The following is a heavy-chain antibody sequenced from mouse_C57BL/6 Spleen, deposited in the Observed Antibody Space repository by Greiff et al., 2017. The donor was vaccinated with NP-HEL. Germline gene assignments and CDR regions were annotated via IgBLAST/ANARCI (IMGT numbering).Heavy chain of an antibody. J-gene: IGHJ4*01. CDR3: ARDNDYDGAMDY. CDR2: INYDGSIT. CDR1: GFTFSDYY. D-gene: IGHD2-4*01. V-gene: IGHV5-16*01. Sequence: EVKRVESEGGLVQPGSSMKLSCTASGFTFSDYYMAWVRQVPEKGLEWVANINYDGSITYYLDSLKSRFIISRDNAKNILYLQMSSLKSEDTATYYCARDNDYDGAMDYWGQGTSVTVSS.